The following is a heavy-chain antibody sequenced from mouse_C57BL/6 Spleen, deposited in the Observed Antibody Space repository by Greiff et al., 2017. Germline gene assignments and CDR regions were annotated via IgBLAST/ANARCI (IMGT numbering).Heavy chain of an antibody. CDR1: GYTFTSYW. D-gene: IGHD2-4*01. CDR2: IDPSDSYT. J-gene: IGHJ2*01. V-gene: IGHV1-59*01. Sequence: QVQLKQSGAELVRPGTSVKLSCKASGYTFTSYWMHWVKQRPGQGLEWIGVIDPSDSYTNYNQKFKGKATLTVDTSSSTAYMQLSSLTSEDSAVYYCARGEGLERVYFDYWGQGTTLTVSS. CDR3: ARGEGLERVYFDY.